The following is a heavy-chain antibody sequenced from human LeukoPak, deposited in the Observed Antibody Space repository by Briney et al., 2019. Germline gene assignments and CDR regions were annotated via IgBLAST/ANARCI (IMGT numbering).Heavy chain of an antibody. CDR2: IRYDGGDT. CDR1: GFTFSGSA. CDR3: ARVIAGGWYDLDY. J-gene: IGHJ4*02. V-gene: IGHV3-30*02. D-gene: IGHD6-19*01. Sequence: GGSLRLSCASSGFTFSGSAYQWFRKAPGKGLEWVAFIRYDGGDTYYAGSVKGRFTISRDNSKNTLYLQMNSLRAEDTAVYYCARVIAGGWYDLDYWGQGTLVTVSS.